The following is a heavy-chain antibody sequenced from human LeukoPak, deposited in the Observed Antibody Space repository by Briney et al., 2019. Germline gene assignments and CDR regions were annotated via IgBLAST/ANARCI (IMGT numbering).Heavy chain of an antibody. V-gene: IGHV3-53*01. CDR3: ARGLAAAGLYFDY. Sequence: PGGSLRLSCAASGFTVSSNYITWVRQAPGKGLEWVSVVYTGGSTYSADSVKGRFTISRDNSKNTLYLQMNSLRAEDTAVYYCARGLAAAGLYFDYWGQGTLVTVSS. CDR2: VYTGGST. J-gene: IGHJ4*02. D-gene: IGHD6-13*01. CDR1: GFTVSSNY.